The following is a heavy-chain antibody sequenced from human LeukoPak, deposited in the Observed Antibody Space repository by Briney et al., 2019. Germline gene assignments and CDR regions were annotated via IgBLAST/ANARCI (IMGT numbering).Heavy chain of an antibody. J-gene: IGHJ3*02. CDR2: IYYSGST. Sequence: KPSETLSLTCTVSGGSMSSYYWSWIRQPPGKGLEWIGYIYYSGSTNYNPSLKSRVTISVDTSKNQFSLKLSSVSAADTAVYYCARDPRGYCSSTSCYEAWDDAFDIWGQGTMVTVSS. CDR3: ARDPRGYCSSTSCYEAWDDAFDI. D-gene: IGHD2-2*01. V-gene: IGHV4-59*01. CDR1: GGSMSSYY.